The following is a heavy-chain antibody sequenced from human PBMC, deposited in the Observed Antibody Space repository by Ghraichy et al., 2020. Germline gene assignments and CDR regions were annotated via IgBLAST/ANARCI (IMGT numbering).Heavy chain of an antibody. CDR1: GYTFTSYD. Sequence: ASVKVSCKASGYTFTSYDINWVRQATGQGLEWMGWMNPNSGNTGYAQKFQGRVTMTRNTSISTAYMELSSLRSEDTAVYYCARGAEADYDFWSGDPNWFDPWGQGTLVTVSS. D-gene: IGHD3-3*01. CDR3: ARGAEADYDFWSGDPNWFDP. V-gene: IGHV1-8*01. CDR2: MNPNSGNT. J-gene: IGHJ5*02.